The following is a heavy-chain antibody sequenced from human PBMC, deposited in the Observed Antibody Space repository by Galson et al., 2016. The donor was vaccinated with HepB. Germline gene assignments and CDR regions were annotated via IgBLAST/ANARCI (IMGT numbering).Heavy chain of an antibody. CDR2: ISDNGHAT. CDR1: GFTFNSYA. CDR3: AKCRPATRGSLDS. D-gene: IGHD1-14*01. V-gene: IGHV3-23*01. J-gene: IGHJ4*02. Sequence: SLRLSCAGSGFTFNSYAMNWVRQAPGKGLEWISLISDNGHATYYADPVRGRFSIARDNSKNTLYLQMNSLRADDTAVYYCAKCRPATRGSLDSWGQGTLVTVSS.